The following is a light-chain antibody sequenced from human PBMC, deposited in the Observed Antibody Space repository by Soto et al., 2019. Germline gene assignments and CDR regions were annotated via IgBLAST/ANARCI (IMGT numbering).Light chain of an antibody. V-gene: IGKV1-5*03. CDR2: KAS. J-gene: IGKJ4*01. CDR1: QTISSW. CDR3: QQYDTYPLT. Sequence: DLHMPQYPSHLSGSAGDRVTITCRASQTISSWLAWYQQKPGKAPKLLIYKASTLKSGVPSRFSGSGSGTEFTLNISSLQPDDVATDYCQQYDTYPLTFGGGTKVDIK.